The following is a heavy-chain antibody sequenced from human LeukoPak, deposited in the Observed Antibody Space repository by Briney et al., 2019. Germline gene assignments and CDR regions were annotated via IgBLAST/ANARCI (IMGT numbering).Heavy chain of an antibody. CDR1: GGTFSSHT. D-gene: IGHD4-23*01. V-gene: IGHV1-69*13. J-gene: IGHJ4*02. CDR2: IIPIFGTA. CDR3: ARGWLAETMVVTPYNY. Sequence: ASVKVSCKASGGTFSSHTINWVRQAPGQGLEWMGGIIPIFGTANYAQKFQGRVTITAVESTSTAYIEVSSLRSEDTAVYYCARGWLAETMVVTPYNYWGQGTLVTVSS.